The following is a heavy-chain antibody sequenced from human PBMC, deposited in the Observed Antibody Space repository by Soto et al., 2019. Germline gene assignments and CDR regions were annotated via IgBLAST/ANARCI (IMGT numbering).Heavy chain of an antibody. CDR2: IYYSGST. CDR1: GGSISSYY. CDR3: AREGSGEASDI. D-gene: IGHD6-25*01. Sequence: NPAETLSLTCTVSGGSISSYYWSWIRQPPGKGLEWIGYIYYSGSTNYNPSLKSRVTISVDTSKNQFSLKLSSVTAADTAVYYCAREGSGEASDIWGQGTMVTVSS. V-gene: IGHV4-59*01. J-gene: IGHJ3*02.